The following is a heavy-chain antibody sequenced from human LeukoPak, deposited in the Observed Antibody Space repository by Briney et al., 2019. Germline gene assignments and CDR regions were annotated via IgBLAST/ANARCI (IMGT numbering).Heavy chain of an antibody. V-gene: IGHV1-2*02. CDR2: IKPKSGGT. CDR1: GYTFTGYY. CDR3: ARDGKLRFLEWPEAEYFQH. J-gene: IGHJ1*01. D-gene: IGHD3-3*01. Sequence: GASVRVSCTASGYTFTGYYMHWVRQAPGQGLEWMGWIKPKSGGTNYAQKFQGRVTMTRDTSISTAYMELSRLRSDDTAVYYCARDGKLRFLEWPEAEYFQHWGQGTLVTVSS.